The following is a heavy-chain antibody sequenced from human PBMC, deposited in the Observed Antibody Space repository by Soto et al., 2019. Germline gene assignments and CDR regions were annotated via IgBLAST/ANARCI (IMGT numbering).Heavy chain of an antibody. V-gene: IGHV3-9*01. CDR2: LSWNSGFS. CDR1: GFSFDDYT. J-gene: IGHJ3*02. Sequence: SLRLSCGGFGFSFDDYTMHWVRQAPGKGPEWVASLSWNSGFSGYADSVKGRFTISRDNAQSSVHLQMNNLRTEDTALYYCAKGRGTIVVTDAYDIWGQGTMVTVSS. D-gene: IGHD3-22*01. CDR3: AKGRGTIVVTDAYDI.